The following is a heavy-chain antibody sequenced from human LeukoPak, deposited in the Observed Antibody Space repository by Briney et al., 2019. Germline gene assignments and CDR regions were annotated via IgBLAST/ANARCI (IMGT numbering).Heavy chain of an antibody. Sequence: SETLSLTCTVSGGSISSGNYYWIWIRQPAGKGLEWLGRSYTSGEINYNPSLKSRFTISLDTPKNQFSLKLNSVTAADTAVYYCARGAGFWSGSSDAFDIWGQGTMVTVSS. D-gene: IGHD3-3*01. CDR1: GGSISSGNYY. CDR3: ARGAGFWSGSSDAFDI. V-gene: IGHV4-61*02. J-gene: IGHJ3*02. CDR2: SYTSGEI.